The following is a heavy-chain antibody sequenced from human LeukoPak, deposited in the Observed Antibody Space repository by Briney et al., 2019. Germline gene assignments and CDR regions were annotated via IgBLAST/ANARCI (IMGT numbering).Heavy chain of an antibody. CDR1: GFTFGSYS. CDR3: ARDSSLSGDSPLFGSYYYGMDV. D-gene: IGHD4-17*01. J-gene: IGHJ6*02. Sequence: GGSLRLSCAASGFTFGSYSMNWVRQAPGKGLEWVSSISSSSSYIYYADSVKGRFTISRDNAKNSLYLQMNSLRAEDTAVYYCARDSSLSGDSPLFGSYYYGMDVWGQGTTVTVSS. CDR2: ISSSSSYI. V-gene: IGHV3-21*01.